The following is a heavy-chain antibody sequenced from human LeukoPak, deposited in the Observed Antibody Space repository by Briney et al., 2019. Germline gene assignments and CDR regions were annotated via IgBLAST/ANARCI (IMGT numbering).Heavy chain of an antibody. V-gene: IGHV3-23*01. CDR3: ARDPNGDYIGAFDM. CDR2: IRGSGSGGGT. J-gene: IGHJ3*02. CDR1: GFTFSAYA. D-gene: IGHD4-17*01. Sequence: GGSLRLSCTASGFTFSAYAMMWVRQAPGKGPEWVSAIRGSGSGGGTLYADSVKGRFTISRDNSKYTLFLQMNSLRAEDTAVYYRARDPNGDYIGAFDMWGPGTMVTVSS.